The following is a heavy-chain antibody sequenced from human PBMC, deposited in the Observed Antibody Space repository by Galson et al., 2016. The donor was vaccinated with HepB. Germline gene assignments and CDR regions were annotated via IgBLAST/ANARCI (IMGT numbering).Heavy chain of an antibody. CDR3: ATGEDDYYDSSLYFKGMDV. V-gene: IGHV4-59*01. CDR1: GGSISSNY. J-gene: IGHJ6*02. CDR2: VYPNGVT. Sequence: ETLSLTCAVSGGSISSNYWSWIRQPPGKRLEWIGCVYPNGVTNYNPSLRSRVTISVDTSKNEFSLKLSSVTAADTAVYYCATGEDDYYDSSLYFKGMDVWGLGTTVTVSS. D-gene: IGHD3-22*01.